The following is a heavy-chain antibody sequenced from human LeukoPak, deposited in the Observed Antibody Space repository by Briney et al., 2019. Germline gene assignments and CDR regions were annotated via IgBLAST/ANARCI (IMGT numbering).Heavy chain of an antibody. CDR1: GFTFSDYY. CDR2: ISSSGSTI. Sequence: GGSLRLSCAASGFTFSDYYMSWIRQAPGKGPEWVSYISSSGSTIYYADSVKGRFTISRDNAKNSLYLQMNSLRAEDTAVYYCARDRIYYDSSGYARFDYWGQGTLVTVSS. D-gene: IGHD3-22*01. CDR3: ARDRIYYDSSGYARFDY. J-gene: IGHJ4*02. V-gene: IGHV3-11*01.